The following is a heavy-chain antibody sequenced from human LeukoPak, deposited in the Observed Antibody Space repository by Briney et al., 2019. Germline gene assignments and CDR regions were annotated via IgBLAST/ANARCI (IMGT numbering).Heavy chain of an antibody. CDR3: ARRSPGIAAAGRIGIRVSYFDY. CDR2: IYYSGST. J-gene: IGHJ4*02. D-gene: IGHD6-13*01. V-gene: IGHV4-39*01. CDR1: GGSFSGYY. Sequence: PSETLSLTCAVYGGSFSGYYWGWIRQPPGKGLEWIGSIYYSGSTYYNPSLKSRVTISVDTSKNQFSLKLSSVTAADTAVYYCARRSPGIAAAGRIGIRVSYFDYWGQGTLVTVSS.